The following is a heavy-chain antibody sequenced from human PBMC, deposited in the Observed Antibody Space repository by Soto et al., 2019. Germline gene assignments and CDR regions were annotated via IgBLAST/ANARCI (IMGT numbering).Heavy chain of an antibody. V-gene: IGHV1-8*01. D-gene: IGHD6-13*01. J-gene: IGHJ4*02. CDR2: MNPNSGDT. Sequence: QVQLVQSGAEVKKPGASVKVSCKASGYTFTNYHIHWVRQATGQGLEWMGWMNPNSGDTGYAQKFQGRVTMTRDTSITAAYMELSGLGSEDPAVYYCARGGGGRWYSGDYWGQGTLVTVSS. CDR3: ARGGGGRWYSGDY. CDR1: GYTFTNYH.